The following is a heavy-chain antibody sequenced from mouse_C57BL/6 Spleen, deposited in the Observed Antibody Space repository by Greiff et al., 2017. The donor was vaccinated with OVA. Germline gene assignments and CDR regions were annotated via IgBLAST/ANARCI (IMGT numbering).Heavy chain of an antibody. Sequence: QVQLKESGPELVKTGASVKISCKASGYAFSSSWMNWVKQRPGKGLEWIGRIYPGDGDTNYNGKFKGKATLTADKSSSTAYMQLSSLTSEDSAVYFCANNYDYDGRFAYWGQGTLVTVSA. J-gene: IGHJ3*01. CDR1: GYAFSSSW. CDR2: IYPGDGDT. CDR3: ANNYDYDGRFAY. V-gene: IGHV1-82*01. D-gene: IGHD2-4*01.